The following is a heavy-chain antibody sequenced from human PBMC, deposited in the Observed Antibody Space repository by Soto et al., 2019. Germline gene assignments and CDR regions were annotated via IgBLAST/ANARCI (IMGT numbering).Heavy chain of an antibody. CDR3: ARDVGAAAYFDY. J-gene: IGHJ4*02. V-gene: IGHV3-11*05. CDR1: GFTLSDYY. CDR2: ISGSTYT. Sequence: PGGSLRLSCAASGFTLSDYYMTWIRQAPGKGLEWVSYISGSTYTNYADSVKGRFTISRDNAENSLYLQMNSLRAEDTAVYYCARDVGAAAYFDYWGQGTLVTVSS. D-gene: IGHD6-13*01.